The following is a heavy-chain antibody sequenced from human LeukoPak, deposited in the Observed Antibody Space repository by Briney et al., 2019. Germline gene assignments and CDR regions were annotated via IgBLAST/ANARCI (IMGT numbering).Heavy chain of an antibody. CDR3: ARDPYGGKHDAFDI. CDR2: ISGSGSTV. D-gene: IGHD4/OR15-4a*01. CDR1: GFTFSSYE. J-gene: IGHJ3*02. V-gene: IGHV3-48*03. Sequence: GGSLRLSCAASGFTFSSYEMNWVRQAPGKGLEWVSYISGSGSTVYYADSVKGRFTISRDNAKNSLYLQMNSLRAEDMAVYYCARDPYGGKHDAFDIWGQGTMVTVSS.